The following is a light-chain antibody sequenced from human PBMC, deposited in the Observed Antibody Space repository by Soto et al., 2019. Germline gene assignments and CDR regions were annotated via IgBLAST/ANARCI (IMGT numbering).Light chain of an antibody. V-gene: IGLV1-44*01. CDR2: SDD. CDR1: SSHIGGNS. CDR3: AAWDDNLNGPV. J-gene: IGLJ2*01. Sequence: QSALTQPPSASGTPGQRVTISCSGSSSHIGGNSVNWYQHLPGTAPKILMYSDDERPSGVPDRFSGSKSGTSASLAISGLQSEDEADYYCAAWDDNLNGPVFGGGTKLTVL.